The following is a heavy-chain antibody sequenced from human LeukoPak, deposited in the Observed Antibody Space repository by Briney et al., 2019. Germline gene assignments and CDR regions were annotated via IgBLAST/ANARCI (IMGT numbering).Heavy chain of an antibody. CDR1: GFTFNNYW. D-gene: IGHD6-19*01. V-gene: IGHV3-7*03. J-gene: IGHJ4*02. Sequence: GGSLKLSCAASGFTFNNYWMAWVRQAPGKGLEWVADIKQDGSDKYYAGSVEGRFTISRDNAKNSLYLQMNSLRVEDTAVYFCARYNSAWKTDDFWGQGTLVTVSS. CDR3: ARYNSAWKTDDF. CDR2: IKQDGSDK.